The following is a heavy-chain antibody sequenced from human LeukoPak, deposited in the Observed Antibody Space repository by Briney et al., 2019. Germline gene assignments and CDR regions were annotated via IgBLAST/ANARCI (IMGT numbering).Heavy chain of an antibody. CDR1: GYTFTGYY. Sequence: ASVKVSCKASGYTFTGYYMHWVRQAPGQGLEWMGWINPNNGGTNYAQKFQGRVTMTRDTSISTAYMELSRLRSDDTAVYYCARDDYRGYSSSLGFDPWGQGTLVTVSS. D-gene: IGHD6-13*01. J-gene: IGHJ5*02. V-gene: IGHV1-2*02. CDR2: INPNNGGT. CDR3: ARDDYRGYSSSLGFDP.